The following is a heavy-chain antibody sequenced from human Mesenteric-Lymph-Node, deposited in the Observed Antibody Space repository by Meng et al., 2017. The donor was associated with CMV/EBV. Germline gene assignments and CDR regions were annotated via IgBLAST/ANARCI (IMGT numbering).Heavy chain of an antibody. CDR1: GFTFSNYW. J-gene: IGHJ6*02. D-gene: IGHD2-2*02. Sequence: GESLKISCSASGFTFSNYWMHWVRQVPGKGLMWVARIRSDGGGLGYAASVEGRFIISRDDTEKTLYLQMNSLRAEDTGVYYCARVRCSSTSCYTDYYYYGMDVWGQGTTVTVSS. CDR2: IRSDGGGL. V-gene: IGHV3-74*01. CDR3: ARVRCSSTSCYTDYYYYGMDV.